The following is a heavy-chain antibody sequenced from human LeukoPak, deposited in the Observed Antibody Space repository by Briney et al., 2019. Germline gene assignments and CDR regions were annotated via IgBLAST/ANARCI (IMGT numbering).Heavy chain of an antibody. CDR3: ARDVAVDYFDY. CDR2: ICYDGTNK. CDR1: GFTFSSYG. J-gene: IGHJ4*02. Sequence: GRSLRLSCAASGFTFSSYGMHWVRQAPGKGLEWVAVICYDGTNKDYADSVKGRFTVSKDNSKNTLYLRMNSLRAEDTAVYYCARDVAVDYFDYWGQGTLVSVSS. V-gene: IGHV3-33*01.